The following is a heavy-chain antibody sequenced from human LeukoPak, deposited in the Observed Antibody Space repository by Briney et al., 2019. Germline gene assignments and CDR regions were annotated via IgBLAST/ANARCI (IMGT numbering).Heavy chain of an antibody. CDR3: AKQSVDGRYTFDY. V-gene: IGHV5-51*01. J-gene: IGHJ4*02. D-gene: IGHD3-16*02. Sequence: GESLKISCKGSGYSFTSYWIGWVRQMPGKGLEWMGIINPRDSDTKYSPSFQGQVSISADKSITTAYLQWSSLKASDTAIYYCAKQSVDGRYTFDYWGQGTLVTVSS. CDR2: INPRDSDT. CDR1: GYSFTSYW.